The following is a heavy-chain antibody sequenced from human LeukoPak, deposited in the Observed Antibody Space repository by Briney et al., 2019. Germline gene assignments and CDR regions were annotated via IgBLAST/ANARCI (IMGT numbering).Heavy chain of an antibody. J-gene: IGHJ4*02. Sequence: SLRLSCAASGFTFSNYAMHWVRQAPHKGLEWVAVLSYDGSTKYSADSVKGRFTISRDNSKNTLSLHKASLTVEDTAMYYCARDHSGYDYWFDYWGQGTLVTVS. CDR2: LSYDGSTK. CDR3: ARDHSGYDYWFDY. D-gene: IGHD5-12*01. CDR1: GFTFSNYA. V-gene: IGHV3-30-3*01.